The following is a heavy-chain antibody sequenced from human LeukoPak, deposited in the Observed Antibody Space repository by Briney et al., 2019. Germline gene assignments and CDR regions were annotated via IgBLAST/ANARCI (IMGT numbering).Heavy chain of an antibody. Sequence: GESLRLSCAASGFTFSSYWMSWVRQAPGKGLEWVANIKQDGSEKYYVDSVKGRFTISRDNAKNSLYLQMNSLRAEDTAVYYCARDEKLLWFGELLNWFDPWGQGTLVTVSS. V-gene: IGHV3-7*03. CDR2: IKQDGSEK. J-gene: IGHJ5*02. CDR1: GFTFSSYW. D-gene: IGHD3-10*01. CDR3: ARDEKLLWFGELLNWFDP.